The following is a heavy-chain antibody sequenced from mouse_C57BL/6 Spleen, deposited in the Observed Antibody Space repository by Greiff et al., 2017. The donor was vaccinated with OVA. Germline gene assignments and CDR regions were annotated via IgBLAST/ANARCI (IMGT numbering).Heavy chain of an antibody. D-gene: IGHD1-1*01. CDR3: ASPHYYGSRDWYFDV. V-gene: IGHV1-78*01. Sequence: QVQLQQSDAELVKPGASVKISCKVSGYTFTDHTIHWMKQRPEQGLEWIGYIYPRDGSTKYNEKFKGKATLTADKSSSTAYMQLNSLTSEDSAVYFCASPHYYGSRDWYFDVWGTGTPGTLSS. CDR1: GYTFTDHT. CDR2: IYPRDGST. J-gene: IGHJ1*03.